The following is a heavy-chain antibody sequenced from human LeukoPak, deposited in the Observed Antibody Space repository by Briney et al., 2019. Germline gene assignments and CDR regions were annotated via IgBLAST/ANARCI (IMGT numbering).Heavy chain of an antibody. D-gene: IGHD1-14*01. CDR1: GFTFSSYS. V-gene: IGHV3-48*01. CDR3: VRADNGFDQ. CDR2: ISFSGHRR. J-gene: IGHJ4*02. Sequence: PGGSLRLSCVASGFTFSSYSLNWFRQAPGKGLEWVSYISFSGHRRVYADSVKGRFTISRDDAKKPLYLEMNSLRAEDTAVYYCVRADNGFDQWGQGALVTVSS.